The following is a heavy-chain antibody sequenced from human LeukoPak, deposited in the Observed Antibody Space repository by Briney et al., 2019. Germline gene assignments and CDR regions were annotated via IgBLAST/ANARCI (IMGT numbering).Heavy chain of an antibody. CDR3: ARPRRDGYNEQAFDI. CDR1: GFTLSSYA. J-gene: IGHJ3*02. Sequence: GGSLRLSCAASGFTLSSYAMSWVRQAPGKGLEWVAVISYDGSNKYYADSVKGRFTISRDNSKNTLYLQMNSLRAEDTAVYYCARPRRDGYNEQAFDIWGQGTMVTVSS. D-gene: IGHD5-12*01. CDR2: ISYDGSNK. V-gene: IGHV3-30-3*01.